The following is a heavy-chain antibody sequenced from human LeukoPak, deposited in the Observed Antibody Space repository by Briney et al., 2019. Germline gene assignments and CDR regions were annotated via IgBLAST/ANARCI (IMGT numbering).Heavy chain of an antibody. Sequence: SETLSLTCTVSGGSISSYYWSWIRQPPGKGLEWIGYIYYSGSTNYNPSLKSRVTISVDTSKNQFSLKLSSVTAADTAVYYCARSRWLQFGYDYWGQGTLVTVSS. CDR2: IYYSGST. CDR3: ARSRWLQFGYDY. D-gene: IGHD5-24*01. J-gene: IGHJ4*02. CDR1: GGSISSYY. V-gene: IGHV4-59*01.